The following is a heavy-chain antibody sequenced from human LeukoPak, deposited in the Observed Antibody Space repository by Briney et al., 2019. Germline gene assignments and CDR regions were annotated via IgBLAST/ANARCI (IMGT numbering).Heavy chain of an antibody. D-gene: IGHD6-19*01. V-gene: IGHV4-39*07. CDR2: IYYSGST. J-gene: IGHJ5*02. CDR1: GGSISSSSYY. Sequence: SETLSLTCIVSGGSISSSSYYWGWIRQPPGKGLEWIGSIYYSGSTYYNPSLKSRVTISVDTSKNQFSLKLSSVTAADTAVYYCARGAVARTKSGVFDPWGQGTLVTVSS. CDR3: ARGAVARTKSGVFDP.